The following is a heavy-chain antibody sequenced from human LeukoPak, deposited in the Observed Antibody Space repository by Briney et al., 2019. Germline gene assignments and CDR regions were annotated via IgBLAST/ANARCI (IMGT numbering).Heavy chain of an antibody. CDR2: INAGNGNT. Sequence: ASVKVSCKASGYTFTSYAMHWVRQAPGQRLEWMGWINAGNGNTKYSQKFQGRVTITRDTSASTAYMELSSLRSEDTAVYYCARDRPSYYYDSSGYPHFDYWGQGTLVTVSS. D-gene: IGHD3-22*01. J-gene: IGHJ4*02. CDR3: ARDRPSYYYDSSGYPHFDY. CDR1: GYTFTSYA. V-gene: IGHV1-3*01.